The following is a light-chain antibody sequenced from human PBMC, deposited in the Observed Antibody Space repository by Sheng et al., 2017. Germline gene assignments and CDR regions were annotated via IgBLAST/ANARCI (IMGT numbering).Light chain of an antibody. Sequence: SYELTQPPSVSVSPGQTASITCSGDNLGDKYVCWYQQRPGQSPILVIYQDSKRPSGIPDRFSGSNSGNTATLTISGTQAMDEADYYCQALDSSVVFGGGTKLTVL. CDR3: QALDSSVV. CDR2: QDS. CDR1: NLGDKY. V-gene: IGLV3-1*01. J-gene: IGLJ2*01.